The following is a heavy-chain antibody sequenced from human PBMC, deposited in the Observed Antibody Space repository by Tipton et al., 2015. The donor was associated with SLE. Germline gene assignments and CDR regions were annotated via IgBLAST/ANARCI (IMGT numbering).Heavy chain of an antibody. V-gene: IGHV4-59*12. J-gene: IGHJ2*01. Sequence: TLSLTCTVSGGSISSYYWSWIRQPPGKGLEWIGEINHSGSTNYNPSLKSRVTISVDTSKNQFSLKLSSVTAADTAVYYCARERWSGYFDLWGRGTLVTVSS. D-gene: IGHD2-15*01. CDR3: ARERWSGYFDL. CDR1: GGSISSYY. CDR2: INHSGST.